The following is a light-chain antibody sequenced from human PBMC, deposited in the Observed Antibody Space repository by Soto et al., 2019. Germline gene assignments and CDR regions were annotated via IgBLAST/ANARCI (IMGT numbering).Light chain of an antibody. CDR1: QSVSGN. CDR2: GAS. J-gene: IGKJ4*01. CDR3: QQYGSSPS. V-gene: IGKV3-15*01. Sequence: EIVMTQSPATLSVSPGERATLSCRASQSVSGNLAWYQQTPGQAPRLLIYGASTRATGIPARFSGSGSGTDFTLTISRLEPEDFTVYYCQQYGSSPSFGGGTKVDTK.